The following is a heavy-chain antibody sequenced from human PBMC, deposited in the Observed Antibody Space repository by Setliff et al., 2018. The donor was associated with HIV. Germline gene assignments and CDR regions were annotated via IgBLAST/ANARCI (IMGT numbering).Heavy chain of an antibody. D-gene: IGHD2-15*01. V-gene: IGHV3-48*01. J-gene: IGHJ3*02. CDR3: MAVTRRPDAFDI. CDR1: GFTFRSHX. CDR2: ISGSGSTI. Sequence: GGXLRLSXAASGFTFRSHXXXXVRQAPGKGLEWITYISGSGSTIYYADSVKGRFTISRDNSQHTLFLTLTSLKLEDTAVHYCMAVTRRPDAFDIWGRGTMVTVSS.